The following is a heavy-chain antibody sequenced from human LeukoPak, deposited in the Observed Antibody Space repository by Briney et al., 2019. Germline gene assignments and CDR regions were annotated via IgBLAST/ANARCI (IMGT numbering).Heavy chain of an antibody. CDR1: GYTFTGYY. Sequence: ASVTVSCKASGYTFTGYYMHWVRQAPGQGLEWMGWINPNSGGTNYAQKFQGRVTMTRDTSISTAYMELSRLRSDDTAVYYCARAYSSSWYSYYGMDVWGQGTTVTVSS. D-gene: IGHD6-13*01. CDR2: INPNSGGT. CDR3: ARAYSSSWYSYYGMDV. V-gene: IGHV1-2*02. J-gene: IGHJ6*02.